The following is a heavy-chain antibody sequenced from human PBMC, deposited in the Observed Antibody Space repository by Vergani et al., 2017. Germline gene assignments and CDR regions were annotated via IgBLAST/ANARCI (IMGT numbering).Heavy chain of an antibody. D-gene: IGHD3-16*01. V-gene: IGHV3-23*01. CDR2: ISGSGGST. Sequence: EVQLLESGGGLVQPGGSLRLSCAASGFTFSSYAMSWVRQAPGKGLEWVSAISGSGGSTYYADSVKGLFTISRDTSKNTLYLQMNSLRAEDTAVYYCAKDHDAGEKYYFDYWGQGTLVTVSS. CDR1: GFTFSSYA. CDR3: AKDHDAGEKYYFDY. J-gene: IGHJ4*02.